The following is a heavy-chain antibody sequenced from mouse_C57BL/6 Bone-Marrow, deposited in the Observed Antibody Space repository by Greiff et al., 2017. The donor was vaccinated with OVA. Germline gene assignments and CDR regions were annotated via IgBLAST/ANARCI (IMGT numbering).Heavy chain of an antibody. D-gene: IGHD1-1*01. Sequence: QVQLQQPGAELVRPGSSVKLSCKASGYTFTSYWMHWVKQRPIQGLEWIGNIDPSDSETHYNQKFKDKATLTVDKSSSTAYMQLSSLTSEDSAVYYCARSPRGITTVVATDYAMDYWGQGTSVTVSS. J-gene: IGHJ4*01. CDR1: GYTFTSYW. CDR2: IDPSDSET. V-gene: IGHV1-52*01. CDR3: ARSPRGITTVVATDYAMDY.